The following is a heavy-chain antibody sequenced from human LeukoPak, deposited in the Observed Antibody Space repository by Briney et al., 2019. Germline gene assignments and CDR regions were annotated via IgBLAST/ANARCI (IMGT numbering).Heavy chain of an antibody. CDR2: ISSSSSYI. V-gene: IGHV3-21*01. D-gene: IGHD6-19*01. J-gene: IGHJ3*02. CDR3: AGRLYSSGWYLHDAFDI. Sequence: PGGSLSLSCAASGFTFSSYSMNGVRQAQGKGLKWVSSISSSSSYIYYADSVKGRLTISRDNAKNSLYLQMNSLRAEDTAVYYCAGRLYSSGWYLHDAFDIWGQGTMVTVSS. CDR1: GFTFSSYS.